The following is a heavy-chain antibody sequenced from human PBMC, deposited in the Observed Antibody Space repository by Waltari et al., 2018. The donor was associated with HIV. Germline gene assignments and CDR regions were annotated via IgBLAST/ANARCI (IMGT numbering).Heavy chain of an antibody. CDR2: INSDGSST. V-gene: IGHV3-74*01. CDR3: ARTFTVATISPLLH. CDR1: GFTFSSYW. D-gene: IGHD5-12*01. Sequence: EVQLVESGGGLVQPGGSLRLSCAASGFTFSSYWMHWVRQVPGKGLVGVSRINSDGSSTTYADSVKGRFTISRDNAKSTLYLQMNSLGDEDTAVYYCARTFTVATISPLLHWGQGTLVTVSS. J-gene: IGHJ4*02.